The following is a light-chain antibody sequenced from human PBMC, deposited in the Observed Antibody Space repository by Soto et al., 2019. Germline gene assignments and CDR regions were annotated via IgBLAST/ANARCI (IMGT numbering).Light chain of an antibody. V-gene: IGKV1D-43*01. CDR1: QGISSY. Sequence: AIRMTQSPFSLSAFVGDRVTISCWASQGISSYLACFQQKPGKAPKFFMYYSSSLESGVPSRFSGSGSGPDYTLTISRLQPEDFVSYYCQEYYSTPMYSYGQGTKLEIK. J-gene: IGKJ2*01. CDR3: QEYYSTPMYS. CDR2: YSS.